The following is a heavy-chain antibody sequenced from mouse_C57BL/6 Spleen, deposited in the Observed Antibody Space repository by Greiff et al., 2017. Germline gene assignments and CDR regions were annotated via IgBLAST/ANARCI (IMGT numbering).Heavy chain of an antibody. CDR2: IDPSDSYT. CDR1: GYTFTSYW. J-gene: IGHJ2*01. Sequence: VQLQQPGAELVRPGTSVKLSCKASGYTFTSYWMHWVKQRPGQGLEWIGVIDPSDSYTNYNQKFKGKATLTVDTSSSTAYMQLSSLTSEDSAVYYCARFSMIRPFDYWGQGTTLTVSS. CDR3: ARFSMIRPFDY. D-gene: IGHD2-4*01. V-gene: IGHV1-59*01.